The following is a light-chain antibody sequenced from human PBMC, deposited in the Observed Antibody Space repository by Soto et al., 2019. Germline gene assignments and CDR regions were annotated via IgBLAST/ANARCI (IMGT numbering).Light chain of an antibody. CDR1: QSISTH. CDR2: AAS. Sequence: IQMTQSPSSLSASVGDRVSITCRASQSISTHLSWYQQKPGKAPKLLIYAASSLQSWVPSRRTGSGSETDFTLTIIRLQPEDFATYYCQQSYTSLWTFGHGTKVDIK. CDR3: QQSYTSLWT. J-gene: IGKJ1*01. V-gene: IGKV1-39*01.